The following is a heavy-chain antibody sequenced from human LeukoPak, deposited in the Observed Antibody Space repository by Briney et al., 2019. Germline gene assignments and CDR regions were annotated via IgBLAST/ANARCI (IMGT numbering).Heavy chain of an antibody. D-gene: IGHD3-10*01. V-gene: IGHV4-30-4*01. CDR2: IYYSGST. J-gene: IGHJ4*02. CDR3: ARSSSAEGFDY. Sequence: EWIGYIYYSGSTYYNPSLKSRVTISVDTSKNQFSLKLSSVTAADTAVYYCARSSSAEGFDYWGQGTLVTVSS.